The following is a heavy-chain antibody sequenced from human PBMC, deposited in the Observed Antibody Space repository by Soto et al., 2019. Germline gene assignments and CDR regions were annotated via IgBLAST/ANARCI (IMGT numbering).Heavy chain of an antibody. CDR3: ARAKFESTGWHQFDI. Sequence: KPSETLSLTCTVSGGSFTCHFWSWVRRPPGKGLEWIGEVSHSGNTKYYPSLRSRVTLSVDSSKNQISLALTSVTAADTAVYYCARAKFESTGWHQFDIWGQGTLVTVSS. CDR1: GGSFTCHF. V-gene: IGHV4-34*01. D-gene: IGHD7-27*01. J-gene: IGHJ4*02. CDR2: VSHSGNT.